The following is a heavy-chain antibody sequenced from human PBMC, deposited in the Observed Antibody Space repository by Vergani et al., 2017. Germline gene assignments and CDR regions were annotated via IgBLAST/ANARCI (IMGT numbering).Heavy chain of an antibody. J-gene: IGHJ2*01. CDR1: GFTFSSYS. D-gene: IGHD5-24*01. CDR2: ISSSSSYI. CDR3: ARGSGDGYNSLDYWYFDL. V-gene: IGHV3-21*01. Sequence: EVQLVESGGGLVKPGGSLRLSCAASGFTFSSYSMNWVRQAPGKGLEWVSSISSSSSYIYYADSVKGRFTISRDNAKNSLYLQMNSLRAEDTAVYYCARGSGDGYNSLDYWYFDLWGRGTLSLSPQ.